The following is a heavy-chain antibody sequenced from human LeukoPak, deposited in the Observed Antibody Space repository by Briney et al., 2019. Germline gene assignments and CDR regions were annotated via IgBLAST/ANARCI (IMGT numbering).Heavy chain of an antibody. CDR2: ITRSSGNM. Sequence: GGSLRLSCAASGFTFSTYNMNWVRQAPGKGLEWVSSITRSSGNMYYADSVKGRFTISRDNAKNSLYLQMNSLRAEGTAVYYCARRGYTYGYDYWGQGTLVTVSS. J-gene: IGHJ4*02. CDR3: ARRGYTYGYDY. D-gene: IGHD5-18*01. CDR1: GFTFSTYN. V-gene: IGHV3-21*01.